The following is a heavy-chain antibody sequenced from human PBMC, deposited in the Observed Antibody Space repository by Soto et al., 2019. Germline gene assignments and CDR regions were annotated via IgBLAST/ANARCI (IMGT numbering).Heavy chain of an antibody. Sequence: QVQLEQSGAEVKKPGSSVKVSCKASGGTLSDHGVAWLRQAPGQGLEWMGGTIPVFNTAKYAQKFQGRVTVTADKFTNLAYMELSSLGSEDTAFYFCARGVYGSGNYYTGPSAFDIWGQGTMVIVSS. CDR2: TIPVFNTA. J-gene: IGHJ3*02. CDR1: GGTLSDHG. CDR3: ARGVYGSGNYYTGPSAFDI. D-gene: IGHD3-10*01. V-gene: IGHV1-69*06.